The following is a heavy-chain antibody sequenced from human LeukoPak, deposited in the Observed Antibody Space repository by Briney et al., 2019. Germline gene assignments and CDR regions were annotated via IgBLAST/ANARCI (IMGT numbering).Heavy chain of an antibody. CDR2: ISYDGSNK. J-gene: IGHJ4*02. CDR3: ARDGGSSGWFNFDY. CDR1: GFTFSSYA. V-gene: IGHV3-30*04. D-gene: IGHD6-19*01. Sequence: GGSLRLSCAASGFTFSSYAMHWVRQAPGKGLEWAAVISYDGSNKYYADSVKGRFTISRDNSKNTLYLQMNSLRAEDTAVYYCARDGGSSGWFNFDYWGQGTLVTVSS.